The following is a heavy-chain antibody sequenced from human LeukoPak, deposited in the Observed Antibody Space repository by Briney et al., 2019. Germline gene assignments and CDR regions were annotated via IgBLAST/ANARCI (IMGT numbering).Heavy chain of an antibody. D-gene: IGHD1-1*01. J-gene: IGHJ4*02. CDR1: GFTFSSYG. CDR2: ISYDGSNK. CDR3: ARNDVSTYYFDY. Sequence: SGGSLRLSCAASGFTFSSYGMHWVRQAPGEGLEWVAVISYDGSNKYYADSVKGRFTISRDNSKDTLYLQMNSLRAEDTAVYYCARNDVSTYYFDYWGQGTLVTVSS. V-gene: IGHV3-30*03.